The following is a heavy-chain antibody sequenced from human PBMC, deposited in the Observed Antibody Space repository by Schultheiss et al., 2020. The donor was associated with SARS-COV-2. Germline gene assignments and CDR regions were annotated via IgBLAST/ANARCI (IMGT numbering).Heavy chain of an antibody. CDR3: ARGKTYCSGGSCYFWFDP. J-gene: IGHJ5*02. CDR1: GFTFSSYS. D-gene: IGHD2-15*01. CDR2: ISSSSSYI. Sequence: GGSLRLSCAASGFTFSSYSMNWVRQAPGKGLEWVSSISSSSSYIYYADSVKGRFTISRDNAKNSLYLQMNSLRPEDTAVYYCARGKTYCSGGSCYFWFDPWGQGTLVTVSS. V-gene: IGHV3-21*01.